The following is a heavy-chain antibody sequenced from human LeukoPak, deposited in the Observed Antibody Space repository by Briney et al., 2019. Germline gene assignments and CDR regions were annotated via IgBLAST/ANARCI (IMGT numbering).Heavy chain of an antibody. CDR1: GYTFTGYY. Sequence: ASVKVSCKASGYTFTGYYMHWVRQAPGQGLEWMGWINPNSGGTNYAQKFQGRVTMTRDTSISTAYMELSRLRSDDTAVYYCARQPYYGSGSYYILPYYYSMDVWGQGTTVTVSS. J-gene: IGHJ6*02. V-gene: IGHV1-2*02. D-gene: IGHD3-10*01. CDR3: ARQPYYGSGSYYILPYYYSMDV. CDR2: INPNSGGT.